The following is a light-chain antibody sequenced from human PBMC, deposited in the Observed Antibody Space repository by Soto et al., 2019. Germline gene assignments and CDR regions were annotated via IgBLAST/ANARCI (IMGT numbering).Light chain of an antibody. J-gene: IGLJ1*01. CDR2: DVS. Sequence: QSALTQPASVSGSPGQSITISCTGTSSDVGGYNYVSWYQQHPGKAPKFMIYDVSNRPSGVSTRFSGSKSGNTASLTISGLQAEDEAEYYCNSYTTSNNRQIVFGTGTNVTVL. CDR3: NSYTTSNNRQIV. CDR1: SSDVGGYNY. V-gene: IGLV2-14*01.